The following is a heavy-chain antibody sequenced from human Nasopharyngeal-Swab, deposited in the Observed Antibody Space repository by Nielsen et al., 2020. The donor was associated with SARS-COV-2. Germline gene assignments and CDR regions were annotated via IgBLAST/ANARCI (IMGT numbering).Heavy chain of an antibody. CDR2: INWAGTA. J-gene: IGHJ6*04. CDR3: SKTLGPRGAGAGGLNV. V-gene: IGHV4-34*01. Sequence: WIRQPPGKGLEWIGDINWAGTANYSPSLKSRVTISIDTSSNQFSLKLNSVTAADTAVYYCSKTLGPRGAGAGGLNVWGKGTTVTVSS. D-gene: IGHD3-16*01.